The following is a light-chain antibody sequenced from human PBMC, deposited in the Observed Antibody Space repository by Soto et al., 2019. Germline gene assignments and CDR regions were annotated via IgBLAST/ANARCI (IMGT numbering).Light chain of an antibody. CDR1: QSVSSSY. CDR2: GAS. Sequence: EIVLTQSPGTLSLSPGERATLSCRSSQSVSSSYLAWYQQKPGQAPRLLIYGASSRVTGIPDRFSGSGSGTDFTLTISRLEPEDFAVYFCQQYSASPMTFGQGTKVDIK. CDR3: QQYSASPMT. J-gene: IGKJ1*01. V-gene: IGKV3-20*01.